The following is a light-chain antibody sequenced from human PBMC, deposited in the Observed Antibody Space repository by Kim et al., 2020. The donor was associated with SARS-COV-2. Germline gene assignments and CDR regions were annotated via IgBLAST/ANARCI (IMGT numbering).Light chain of an antibody. CDR1: SLRSYY. Sequence: SSELTQDPAVSVALGQTVRITCQGDSLRSYYATWYQQKPGQAPLLVIYAKHNRPSGIPDRFSGSTSGDTASLTITGAQAEDEADYYCNSRDISGNHYVFG. CDR3: NSRDISGNHYV. CDR2: AKH. J-gene: IGLJ1*01. V-gene: IGLV3-19*01.